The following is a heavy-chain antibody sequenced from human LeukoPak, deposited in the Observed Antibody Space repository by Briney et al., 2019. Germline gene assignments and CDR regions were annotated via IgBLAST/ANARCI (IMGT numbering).Heavy chain of an antibody. CDR2: ISWNSGSI. J-gene: IGHJ4*02. D-gene: IGHD2-15*01. V-gene: IGHV3-9*01. CDR3: AKWACSGGSCYTQQYYFDY. Sequence: GGSLRLSCAASGFTFDDYAKHWVRQAPGKGLEWVSGISWNSGSIGYADSVKGRFTISRDNAKNSLYLQMNSLRAEDTALYYCAKWACSGGSCYTQQYYFDYWGQGTLVTVSS. CDR1: GFTFDDYA.